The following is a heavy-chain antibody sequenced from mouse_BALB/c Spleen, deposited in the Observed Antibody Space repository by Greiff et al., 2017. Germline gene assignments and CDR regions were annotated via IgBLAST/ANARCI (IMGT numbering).Heavy chain of an antibody. CDR2: INPSNGRT. Sequence: QVQLQQPGAELVKPGASVKLSCKASGYTFTSYWMHWVKQRPGQGLEWIGEINPSNGRTNYNEKFKSKATLTVDKSSSTAYMQLSSLTSEDSAVYYCARSSNYYGSSAWFAYWGQGTLVTVSA. CDR1: GYTFTSYW. D-gene: IGHD1-1*01. J-gene: IGHJ3*01. CDR3: ARSSNYYGSSAWFAY. V-gene: IGHV1S81*02.